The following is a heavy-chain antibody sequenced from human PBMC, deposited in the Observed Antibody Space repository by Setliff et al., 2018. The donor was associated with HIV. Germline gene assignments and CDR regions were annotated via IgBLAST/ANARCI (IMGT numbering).Heavy chain of an antibody. CDR1: GGSITNDNNY. D-gene: IGHD2-2*03. CDR2: IYFNGKT. V-gene: IGHV4-39*01. Sequence: SETLSLTCSVSGGSITNDNNYWGWIRQSPGKGLEWIGSIYFNGKTYNDPSLKSRVIMSVDRSRSQLSLKVNSVTAEDTAVYYCVRGLVDVVVVGRLDPWGQGTLVTVSS. J-gene: IGHJ5*02. CDR3: VRGLVDVVVVGRLDP.